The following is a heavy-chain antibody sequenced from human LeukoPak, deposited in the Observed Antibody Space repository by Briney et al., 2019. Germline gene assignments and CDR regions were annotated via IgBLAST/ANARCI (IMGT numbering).Heavy chain of an antibody. V-gene: IGHV4-39*01. CDR3: ARHSYEGSDY. Sequence: PSETLSLTCIVSGGALSSSSYYWGWVRQPPGQGLEWIGIISYSGSTYYNPSLKSRVTISVDMSKNQFSLKLSSVTAADTAVYYCARHSYEGSDYWGQGTLVTVSS. J-gene: IGHJ4*02. CDR1: GGALSSSSYY. D-gene: IGHD5-12*01. CDR2: ISYSGST.